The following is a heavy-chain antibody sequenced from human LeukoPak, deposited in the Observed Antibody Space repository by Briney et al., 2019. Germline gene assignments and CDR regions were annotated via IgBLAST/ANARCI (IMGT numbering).Heavy chain of an antibody. Sequence: GGSLRLSCAASGFTFSSYSMNWVRQAPGKGLEWVSYISSSSTIYYADSVKGRFTISRDNAKNSLYLQMNSLRAEDTAVYYCARVEYSYGYGSYFDYWGQGTLVTVSS. V-gene: IGHV3-48*01. CDR1: GFTFSSYS. D-gene: IGHD5-18*01. CDR2: ISSSSTI. CDR3: ARVEYSYGYGSYFDY. J-gene: IGHJ4*02.